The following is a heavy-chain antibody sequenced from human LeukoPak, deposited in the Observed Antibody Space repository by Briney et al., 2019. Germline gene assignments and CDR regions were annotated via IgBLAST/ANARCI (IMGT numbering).Heavy chain of an antibody. CDR2: IGISSNKI. CDR1: GFTLRSYT. CDR3: AKLAGIGRNYFDY. V-gene: IGHV3-21*03. D-gene: IGHD2-15*01. Sequence: GGSLRLSCAASGFTLRSYTMNWVRQAPGKGLEWVSTIGISSNKIYYADSVKGRFIISRDNSKNTVYLQMNSLRPEDTAVYSCAKLAGIGRNYFDYWGQGSLVIVSS. J-gene: IGHJ4*02.